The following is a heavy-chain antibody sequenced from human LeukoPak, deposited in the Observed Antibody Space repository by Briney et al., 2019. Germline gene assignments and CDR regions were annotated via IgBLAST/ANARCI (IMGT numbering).Heavy chain of an antibody. CDR3: ARQEYYYDSSGYYLI. CDR1: GGSISSYY. D-gene: IGHD3-22*01. J-gene: IGHJ4*02. CDR2: IYTSGST. V-gene: IGHV4-4*07. Sequence: PSETLSLTCTVSGGSISSYYWSWIRQPAGKGLEWIGRIYTSGSTNYNPSLKSRVTMSVDTSKNQFSLKLSSVTAADTAVYYCARQEYYYDSSGYYLIWGQGTLVTVPS.